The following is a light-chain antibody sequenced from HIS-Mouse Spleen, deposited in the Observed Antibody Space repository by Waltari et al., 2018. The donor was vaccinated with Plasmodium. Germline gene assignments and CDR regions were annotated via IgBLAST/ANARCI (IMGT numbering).Light chain of an antibody. J-gene: IGLJ3*02. V-gene: IGLV3-10*01. Sequence: SYELTQPPPVSVSPEQTARLTCSGDALPKTYAYWYQQKSGQAPVLVIYEDSNRPSGIPERFSGSSSGTMATLTISGAQVEDEADYYCYSTDSSGNHRVFGGGTKLTVL. CDR3: YSTDSSGNHRV. CDR2: EDS. CDR1: ALPKTY.